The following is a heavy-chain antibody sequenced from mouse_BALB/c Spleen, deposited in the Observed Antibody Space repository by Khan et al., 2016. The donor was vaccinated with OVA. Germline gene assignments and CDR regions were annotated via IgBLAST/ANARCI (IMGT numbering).Heavy chain of an antibody. J-gene: IGHJ4*01. CDR3: ARGGAAYYRNDGGAMDY. D-gene: IGHD2-14*01. V-gene: IGHV9-4*02. CDR2: INTHSGVP. Sequence: QIQLVQSGPELKKPGETVRIPCKASGYTFTNAGMQWVQKMPGKGLKWIGWINTHSGVPKYAEDFKGRFAFSLETSASTVYLQITNLKNEDTATYFFARGGAAYYRNDGGAMDYWGQGTSVTVSS. CDR1: GYTFTNAG.